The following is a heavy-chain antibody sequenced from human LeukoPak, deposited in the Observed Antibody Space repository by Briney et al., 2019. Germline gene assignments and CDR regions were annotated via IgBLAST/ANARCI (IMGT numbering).Heavy chain of an antibody. CDR3: ARDPEPYYYDSSGYYYDY. J-gene: IGHJ4*02. D-gene: IGHD3-22*01. Sequence: GGSLRLSCAASGFTGFTFSNYAIHWVRQAPGKGLQWVTVISDDGSKKYYADSVKGRFTISRDNSKNTVYLQMNSLRAEDTAVYYCARDPEPYYYDSSGYYYDYWGQGTLVTVSS. CDR2: ISDDGSKK. V-gene: IGHV3-30*04. CDR1: GFTGFTFSNYA.